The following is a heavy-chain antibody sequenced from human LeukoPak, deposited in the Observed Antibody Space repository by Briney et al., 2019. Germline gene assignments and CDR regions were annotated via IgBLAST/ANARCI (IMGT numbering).Heavy chain of an antibody. CDR3: ASGYDFWSGYSPDAFDI. V-gene: IGHV1-46*01. Sequence: ASVKVSCKASGYTFTSYYMHWVRQAPGQGLEWMGIINPSGGSTSYAQKFQGRVTMTRDTSTSTVYMELSSLRSDDTAVYYCASGYDFWSGYSPDAFDIWGQGTMVTVSS. CDR1: GYTFTSYY. J-gene: IGHJ3*02. CDR2: INPSGGST. D-gene: IGHD3-3*01.